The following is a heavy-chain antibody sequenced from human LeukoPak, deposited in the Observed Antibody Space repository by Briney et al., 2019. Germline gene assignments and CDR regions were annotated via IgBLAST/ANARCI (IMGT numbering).Heavy chain of an antibody. CDR1: GFTVCSNY. V-gene: IGHV3-53*01. CDR2: IYSGGRT. D-gene: IGHD2-21*02. CDR3: ASCGGDCYHFDY. Sequence: PGGSLRLSCAASGFTVCSNYMSWVRQAPGQGLEWVSVIYSGGRTYYADSVKGRFTISRDNSKNTLYLQMNSLRAEDTAVYYCASCGGDCYHFDYRGQGTLVTVSS. J-gene: IGHJ4*02.